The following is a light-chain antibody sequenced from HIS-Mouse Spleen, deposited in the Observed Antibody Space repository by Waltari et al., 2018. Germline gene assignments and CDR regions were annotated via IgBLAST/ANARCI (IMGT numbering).Light chain of an antibody. CDR2: QDS. J-gene: IGLJ2*01. CDR1: KLGDKY. V-gene: IGLV3-1*01. Sequence: SYELTPPPSVSVSLGQTASITCSGEKLGDKYACWYQQKPGQSPVLVIYQDSKRPSGIPERFSGSNSGNTATLTISGTQAMDEADYYCQAWDSSTVVFGGGTKLTVL. CDR3: QAWDSSTVV.